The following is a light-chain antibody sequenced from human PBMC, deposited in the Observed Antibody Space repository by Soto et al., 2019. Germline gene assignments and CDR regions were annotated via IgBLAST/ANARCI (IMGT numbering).Light chain of an antibody. CDR1: QNIDMY. J-gene: IGKJ1*01. V-gene: IGKV1-39*01. Sequence: DIQMTQSPSSLSASVGDTVTITCRASQNIDMYLNWYQQKPGKAPRVLISGASNLQSGVPSRLSGSGSGTDFTLTSSSLQSEDVASSFCQHTVNATTSTSGQGTKVDIK. CDR3: QHTVNATTST. CDR2: GAS.